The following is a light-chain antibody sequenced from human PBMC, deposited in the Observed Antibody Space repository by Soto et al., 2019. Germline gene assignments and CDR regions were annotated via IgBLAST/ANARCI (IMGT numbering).Light chain of an antibody. CDR2: EVT. CDR1: SSDVGAYNS. Sequence: QSALTQPASVSGSPGQSITISCTGTSSDVGAYNSVAWYQHNPGKAPQLVIYEVTNRPSEISSRFTGSKSGSTASLTISGLQPADEADYYCSSYTSANSLIFGGGTKLTVL. CDR3: SSYTSANSLI. V-gene: IGLV2-14*01. J-gene: IGLJ2*01.